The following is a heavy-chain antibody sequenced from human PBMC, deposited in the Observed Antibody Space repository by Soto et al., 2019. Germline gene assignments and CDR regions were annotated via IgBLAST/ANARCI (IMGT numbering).Heavy chain of an antibody. CDR3: ARETTLTRVGTFDI. Sequence: QVQLQESGPGLVKPSQTLSLTCTVSGGSISSGGYYWSWIRQHPGKGLEWIGYIYYSGSTYYNPSFKSRVTISLDTSENQFSLKLSSVTAADTAVYYCARETTLTRVGTFDIWGQGTMVTVSS. J-gene: IGHJ3*02. D-gene: IGHD4-17*01. CDR1: GGSISSGGYY. V-gene: IGHV4-31*03. CDR2: IYYSGST.